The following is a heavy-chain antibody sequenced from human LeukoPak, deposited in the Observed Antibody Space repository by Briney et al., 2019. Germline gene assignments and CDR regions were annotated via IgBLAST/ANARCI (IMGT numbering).Heavy chain of an antibody. CDR3: ASRYTGRHYVGDAFDI. D-gene: IGHD1-26*01. J-gene: IGHJ3*02. Sequence: GASVKVSCKPSGYSTIGHYMHWVRQAPGQGLEWMGWINPDSGGTNYVQKFQGRVTITRDTSITTAYMDLSGLTPDDTAVYYCASRYTGRHYVGDAFDIWGQGTMVTVSS. CDR1: GYSTIGHY. CDR2: INPDSGGT. V-gene: IGHV1-2*02.